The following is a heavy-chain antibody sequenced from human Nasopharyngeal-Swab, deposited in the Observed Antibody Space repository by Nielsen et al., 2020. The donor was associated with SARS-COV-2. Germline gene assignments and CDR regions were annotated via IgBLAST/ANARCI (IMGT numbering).Heavy chain of an antibody. J-gene: IGHJ4*02. CDR2: ISISGGVT. CDR1: GFRFSSYG. Sequence: GESLKISCAASGFRFSSYGMSWVRQPPGKGLEYVSGISISGGVTYYADSVKGRFTISRDNSRNTLYLQMNSLRVEDTAIYYCAKEEVPNDYWGQGTLVTVSS. CDR3: AKEEVPNDY. V-gene: IGHV3-23*01.